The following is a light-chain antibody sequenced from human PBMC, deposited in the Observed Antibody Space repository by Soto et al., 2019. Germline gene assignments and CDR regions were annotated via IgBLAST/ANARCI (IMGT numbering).Light chain of an antibody. V-gene: IGLV2-14*01. CDR3: SSYTSSNTLV. Sequence: QSALTQPASVSGSPGQSITISCTGTSSDVGAYNYVSWYQQHPGTAPKLMIFEVSDRPSGVSNRFSGSKSGNTASLTISVHQAEDEADYYCSSYTSSNTLVFGGGTKLTVL. CDR2: EVS. J-gene: IGLJ2*01. CDR1: SSDVGAYNY.